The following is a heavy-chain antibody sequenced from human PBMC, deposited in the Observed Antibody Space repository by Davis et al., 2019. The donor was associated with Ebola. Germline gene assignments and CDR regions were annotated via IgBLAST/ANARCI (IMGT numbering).Heavy chain of an antibody. CDR2: INPNSGGT. Sequence: ASVKVSCKASGYTFTGYYMHWVRQAPGQGLEWMGWINPNSGGTNYAQKFQGWVTMTRDTSISTAYMELSRLRSDDTAVYYCARAKQLERRGNWFDPWGQGTLVTVSS. V-gene: IGHV1-2*04. D-gene: IGHD1-1*01. CDR1: GYTFTGYY. CDR3: ARAKQLERRGNWFDP. J-gene: IGHJ5*02.